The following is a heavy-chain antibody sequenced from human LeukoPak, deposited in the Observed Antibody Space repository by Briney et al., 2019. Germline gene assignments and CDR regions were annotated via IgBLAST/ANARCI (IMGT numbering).Heavy chain of an antibody. CDR3: ARHGGYSGYRQPNWFDP. CDR1: GGSISSSSYY. D-gene: IGHD5-12*01. V-gene: IGHV4-39*01. J-gene: IGHJ5*02. CDR2: IYYSGST. Sequence: PSETLSLPCTVSGGSISSSSYYWGWIRQPPGKGLEWIGSIYYSGSTYYNPSLKSRVAISVDTSKNQFSLKLSSVTAADTAVYYCARHGGYSGYRQPNWFDPWGQGTLVTVSS.